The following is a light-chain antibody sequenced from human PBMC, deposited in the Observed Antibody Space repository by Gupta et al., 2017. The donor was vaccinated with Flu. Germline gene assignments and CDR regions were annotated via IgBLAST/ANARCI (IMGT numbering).Light chain of an antibody. CDR1: SSDVGGNN. J-gene: IGLJ3*02. Sequence: RGTISSSGSSSDVGGNNVNWYQQLPGTAPKLLMYNNDRRPSGVPDRFSAAKSGATAALATSGLQAEDEADDYCAASADSRNGVVFGGGTKLTVL. V-gene: IGLV1-44*01. CDR3: AASADSRNGVV. CDR2: NND.